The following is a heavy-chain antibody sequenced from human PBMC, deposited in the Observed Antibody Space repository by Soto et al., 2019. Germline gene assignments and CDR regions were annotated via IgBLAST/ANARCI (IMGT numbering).Heavy chain of an antibody. CDR3: AKARLGVVGATRFDY. D-gene: IGHD1-26*01. CDR1: GFTFSSYA. CDR2: ISGSGGST. J-gene: IGHJ4*02. V-gene: IGHV3-23*01. Sequence: EVQLLESGGGLVQPGGSLRLSCAASGFTFSSYAMSWVRQAPGKGLEWVSAISGSGGSTYYADSVKGRFTISRDNSKNTLHLQMNSLRAEDTAVYYCAKARLGVVGATRFDYWGQGTLVTVSS.